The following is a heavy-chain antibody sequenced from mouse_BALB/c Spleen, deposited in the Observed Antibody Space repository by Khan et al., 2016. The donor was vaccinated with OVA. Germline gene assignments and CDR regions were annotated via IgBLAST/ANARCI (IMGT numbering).Heavy chain of an antibody. D-gene: IGHD3-2*02. CDR1: GYIFTNYW. Sequence: QVQLKESGAELVRPGASVKLSCKTSGYIFTNYWIHWVKQRSGQGLEWIARIYPGTDNSYYNEKLKDRATLTADKSSSTVYLQLSSLKSEDSAVYFCAREEALYYFDYWGQGTTLTVSS. CDR2: IYPGTDNS. V-gene: IGHV1-76*01. J-gene: IGHJ2*01. CDR3: AREEALYYFDY.